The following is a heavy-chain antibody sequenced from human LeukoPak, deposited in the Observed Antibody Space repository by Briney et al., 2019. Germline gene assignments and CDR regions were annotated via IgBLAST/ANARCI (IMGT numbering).Heavy chain of an antibody. V-gene: IGHV4-38-2*02. CDR2: LYHSGST. J-gene: IGHJ4*02. D-gene: IGHD6-6*01. CDR3: ARGHSSSSHFDY. CDR1: GYSISSDCY. Sequence: SETLSLTCTVSGYSISSDCYWGWIRQPPGKGLEWIGSLYHSGSTYYNPSLKSRVTISVDRSKNQFSLKLSSVTAADTAVYYCARGHSSSSHFDYWGQGTLVTVSS.